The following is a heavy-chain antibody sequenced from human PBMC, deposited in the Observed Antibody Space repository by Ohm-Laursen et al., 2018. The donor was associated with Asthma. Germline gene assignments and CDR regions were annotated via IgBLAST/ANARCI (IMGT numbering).Heavy chain of an antibody. J-gene: IGHJ4*02. V-gene: IGHV3-30*03. D-gene: IGHD6-13*01. CDR1: GFTFSSYG. CDR2: ISYDGSNK. CDR3: ATLAGYSTLYFDY. Sequence: LSLTCAASGFTFSSYGMHWVRQAPGKGLEWVAFISYDGSNKYYADSVKGRFTISRDNSKNTLYLQMNSLRAEDTAVYYCATLAGYSTLYFDYWGQGTLVTVSS.